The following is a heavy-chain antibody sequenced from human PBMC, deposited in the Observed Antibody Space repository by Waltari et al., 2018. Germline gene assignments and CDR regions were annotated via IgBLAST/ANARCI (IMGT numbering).Heavy chain of an antibody. CDR2: INHSGST. CDR3: AREPYSSSSDWFDP. D-gene: IGHD6-6*01. V-gene: IGHV4-34*01. Sequence: SGYYWSWIRQPPGKGLEWIGEINHSGSTNYNPSLKSRVTISVDTSKNQFSLKLSSVTAADTAVYYCAREPYSSSSDWFDPWGQGTLVTVSS. CDR1: SGYY. J-gene: IGHJ5*02.